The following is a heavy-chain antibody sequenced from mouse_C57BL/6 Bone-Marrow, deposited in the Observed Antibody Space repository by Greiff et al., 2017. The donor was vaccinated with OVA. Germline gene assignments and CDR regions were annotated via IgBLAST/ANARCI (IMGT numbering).Heavy chain of an antibody. Sequence: QVQLQQSGPELVKPGASVKISCKASGYAFSSSWMNWVKQRPGKGLEWIGRIYPGDGDTNYNGKFKGKATLTADKSSSTAYMQLSSLTSEDSAVYFCARSYGSSLAWFAYWGQGTLVTVSA. J-gene: IGHJ3*01. V-gene: IGHV1-82*01. CDR3: ARSYGSSLAWFAY. CDR2: IYPGDGDT. CDR1: GYAFSSSW. D-gene: IGHD1-1*01.